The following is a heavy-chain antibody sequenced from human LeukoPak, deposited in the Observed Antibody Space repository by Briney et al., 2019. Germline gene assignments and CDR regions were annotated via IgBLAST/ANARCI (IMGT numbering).Heavy chain of an antibody. CDR3: ARAGGNSAYYYYYYMDV. D-gene: IGHD4-23*01. V-gene: IGHV1-18*01. CDR1: GYTFTSYG. Sequence: GSVKVSCKASGYTFTSYGISWVRQAPGQGLEWMGWISAYNGNTNYAQKLQGRVTMTTDTSTSTAYMELSSLRSEDTAVYYCARAGGNSAYYYYYYMDVWGKGTTVTVSS. J-gene: IGHJ6*03. CDR2: ISAYNGNT.